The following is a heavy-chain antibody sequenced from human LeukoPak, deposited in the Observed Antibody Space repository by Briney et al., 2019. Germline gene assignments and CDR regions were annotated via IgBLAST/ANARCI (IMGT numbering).Heavy chain of an antibody. CDR3: ARVHYGDNSMDV. D-gene: IGHD4-17*01. V-gene: IGHV4-59*01. CDR1: GAAISSYY. CDR2: IYYSGST. Sequence: SETLSLTCTVTGAAISSYYWSWIRQPPGKGLEWIGYIYYSGSTKYNPPLKSRVSISADTSKTQFSLKLSSVIAGDTAVYYCARVHYGDNSMDVWGKGTTVTVSS. J-gene: IGHJ6*03.